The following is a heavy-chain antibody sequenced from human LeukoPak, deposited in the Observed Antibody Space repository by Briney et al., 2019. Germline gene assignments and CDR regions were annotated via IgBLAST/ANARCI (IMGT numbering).Heavy chain of an antibody. D-gene: IGHD3-3*01. J-gene: IGHJ4*02. CDR1: GYSISARYC. V-gene: IGHV4-38-2*02. CDR3: ARFRRGDFAIDS. CDR2: FYHSGTT. Sequence: SETLSLTCNVSGYSISARYCWGWMRQPPGKGLEWIGCFYHSGTTYRNLALKSRVTISADTSTNQVSLKLTSVSAADTAVYYCARFRRGDFAIDSWGQGTLVSVSP.